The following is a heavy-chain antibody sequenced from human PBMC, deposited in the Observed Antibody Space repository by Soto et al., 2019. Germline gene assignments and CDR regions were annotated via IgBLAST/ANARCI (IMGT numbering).Heavy chain of an antibody. CDR3: ARGPVTLAVAGTIDY. V-gene: IGHV1-2*04. D-gene: IGHD6-19*01. CDR2: INPNSGGT. J-gene: IGHJ4*02. CDR1: GYTFTGYY. Sequence: ASVKVSCKASGYTFTGYYMHWVRQAPGQGLEWMGWINPNSGGTNYAQKFQGWVTMTRDTSISTAYMELSRLRSDDTAVYYCARGPVTLAVAGTIDYWGQGTLVTVSS.